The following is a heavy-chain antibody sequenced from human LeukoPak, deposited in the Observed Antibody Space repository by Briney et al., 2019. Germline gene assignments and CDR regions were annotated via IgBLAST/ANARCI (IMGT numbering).Heavy chain of an antibody. J-gene: IGHJ4*02. CDR3: ARVSSNPYSRGYYHFDN. V-gene: IGHV3-21*01. CDR2: ISSTGAYI. Sequence: GGSLRLSCAASGFAFNTYTMNWVRQTPGKGLEWGSSISSTGAYIYHADSMDGRLTVSRDNARNLLYLHMNSLRAEDSAMYFCARVSSNPYSRGYYHFDNWGQGTLVTVSS. D-gene: IGHD6-25*01. CDR1: GFAFNTYT.